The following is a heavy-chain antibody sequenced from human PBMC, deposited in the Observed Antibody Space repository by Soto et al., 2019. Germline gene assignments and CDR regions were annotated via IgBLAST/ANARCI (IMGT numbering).Heavy chain of an antibody. CDR3: AKLKESSTWL. Sequence: GGSLRLSCAASGFSFSSYAMTWVRQAPGRGLQWVASISYDGAATFHADSVKGRFSISRDNSKNTLYLQMNSLRVEDTAFYYCAKLKESSTWLWGQGTLVTVSS. D-gene: IGHD6-13*01. V-gene: IGHV3-23*01. J-gene: IGHJ4*02. CDR2: ISYDGAAT. CDR1: GFSFSSYA.